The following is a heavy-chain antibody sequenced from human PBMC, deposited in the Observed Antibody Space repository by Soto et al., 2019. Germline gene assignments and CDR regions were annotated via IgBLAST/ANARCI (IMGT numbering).Heavy chain of an antibody. V-gene: IGHV3-48*02. CDR3: ARDQGGGDLSTEYYGMDV. J-gene: IGHJ6*02. Sequence: GGSLRLSCAASGFTFSSYSMNWVRQAPGKGLEWVSYISSSSSTIYYADSVKGRFTISRDNAKNSLYLQMNSLRDEDTAVYYCARDQGGGDLSTEYYGMDVWGQGTTVTVSS. CDR2: ISSSSSTI. D-gene: IGHD2-21*02. CDR1: GFTFSSYS.